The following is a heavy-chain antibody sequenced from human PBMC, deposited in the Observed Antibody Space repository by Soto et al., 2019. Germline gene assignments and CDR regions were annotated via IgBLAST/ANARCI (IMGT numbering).Heavy chain of an antibody. Sequence: PSETLSLTCTVSGASINSYGWSWVRQPAGQGLEWIGRLYSSGNTNYNPSFKSRLTMSADTSKNQFSLKVTSVTAADTAVYYCARGQRFSDWFDPWGQGTLVTVSS. CDR2: LYSSGNT. J-gene: IGHJ5*02. V-gene: IGHV4-4*07. CDR3: ARGQRFSDWFDP. CDR1: GASINSYG. D-gene: IGHD3-3*01.